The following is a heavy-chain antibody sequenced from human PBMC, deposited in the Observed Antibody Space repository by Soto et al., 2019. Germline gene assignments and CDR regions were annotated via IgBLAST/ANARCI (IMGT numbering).Heavy chain of an antibody. CDR2: IYYSGST. CDR3: ARGSIAAAPNWFDP. J-gene: IGHJ5*02. V-gene: IGHV4-59*01. Sequence: ETLSLTCTVSGGSISSYYWSWIRQPPGKGLEWIGYIYYSGSTNYNPSLKSRVTISVDTSKNQFSLKLSSVTAADTAVYYCARGSIAAAPNWFDPWGQGTLVTVSS. CDR1: GGSISSYY. D-gene: IGHD6-13*01.